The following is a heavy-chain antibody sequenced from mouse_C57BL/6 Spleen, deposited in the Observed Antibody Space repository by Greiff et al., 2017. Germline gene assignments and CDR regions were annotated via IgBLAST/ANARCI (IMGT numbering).Heavy chain of an antibody. V-gene: IGHV6-3*01. J-gene: IGHJ4*01. CDR3: TGPHDSRRDAMDY. CDR2: IRLKSDNYAT. Sequence: EVQLQQSGGGLVQPGGSMKLSCVASGFTFSNYWMNWVRQSPEKGLEWVAQIRLKSDNYATHYAESVKGRFTISRDDSKSSVYLQMNNLRAEDTGIDYCTGPHDSRRDAMDYWGQGTSVTVSS. D-gene: IGHD1-1*01. CDR1: GFTFSNYW.